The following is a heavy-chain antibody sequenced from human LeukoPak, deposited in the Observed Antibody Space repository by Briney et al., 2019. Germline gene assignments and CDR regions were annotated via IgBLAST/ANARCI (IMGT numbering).Heavy chain of an antibody. CDR3: ARDPAAIGRYYYMDV. V-gene: IGHV4-61*02. CDR1: GGSISSGSYY. Sequence: SQTLTLTCTVSGGSISSGSYYWIWIPQPAGKGLEWIGRIYTSGSTNYNPSLKSRVTISVDTSKNQFSLKLSSVTAADTAVYYVARDPAAIGRYYYMDVWGKGTTVTVSS. D-gene: IGHD5-18*01. J-gene: IGHJ6*03. CDR2: IYTSGST.